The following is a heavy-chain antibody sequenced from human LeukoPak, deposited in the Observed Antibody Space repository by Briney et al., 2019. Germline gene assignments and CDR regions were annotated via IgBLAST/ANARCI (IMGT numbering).Heavy chain of an antibody. CDR1: GGSISSSSYY. CDR2: IYYSGST. CDR3: ARQPDPDYYDRSGYPH. V-gene: IGHV4-39*01. Sequence: PSETLSLTCTVSGGSISSSSYYWGWIRQPPGKGLEWIGSIYYSGSTYYNPSLKSRVTISVDTSKNQFSLKLSSVTAADTAVYYCARQPDPDYYDRSGYPHWGQGTLVTVSS. D-gene: IGHD3-22*01. J-gene: IGHJ4*02.